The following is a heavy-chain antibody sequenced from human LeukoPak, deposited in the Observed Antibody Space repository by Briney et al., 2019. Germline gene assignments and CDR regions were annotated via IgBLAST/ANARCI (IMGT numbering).Heavy chain of an antibody. V-gene: IGHV4-31*03. CDR2: ISHSGST. CDR3: TRRILF. Sequence: SETLSLTCTVSGYSINSGVSPWNWIRQFPGKGLEWIGSISHSGSTSYNPSLRSRLSISVDTSKNQFSLNLSSVTAADTAVYYCTRRILFWGQGTLVTVSS. CDR1: GYSINSGVSP. J-gene: IGHJ4*02. D-gene: IGHD3-3*02.